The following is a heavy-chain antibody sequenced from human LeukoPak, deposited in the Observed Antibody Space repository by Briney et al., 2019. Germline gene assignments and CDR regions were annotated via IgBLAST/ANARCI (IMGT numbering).Heavy chain of an antibody. Sequence: GGSLRLSCAASGFTFSNAWMSWVRQAPGKGLEWVGRIKSKTDGGTTDYAAPVKGRFTISRDGSKNTLYLQMNSLKTEDTAVYYCTTDLVVPAATTLTDYWGQGTLVTVSS. CDR1: GFTFSNAW. V-gene: IGHV3-15*01. J-gene: IGHJ4*02. CDR2: IKSKTDGGTT. CDR3: TTDLVVPAATTLTDY. D-gene: IGHD2-2*01.